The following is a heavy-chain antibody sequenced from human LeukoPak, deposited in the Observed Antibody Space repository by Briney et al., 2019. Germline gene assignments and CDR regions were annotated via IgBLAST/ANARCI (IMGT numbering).Heavy chain of an antibody. J-gene: IGHJ5*02. CDR2: IYYSGST. V-gene: IGHV4-30-4*08. Sequence: SETLSLTCTVSGGSISSGDYYWSWIRQPPGKGLEWIGYIYYSGSTYYNPSLKSRVTISVDTSKNQFSLKLSSVTAADTAVYYCARSYSNENWFDPWGQGTLVTVPS. D-gene: IGHD4-11*01. CDR1: GGSISSGDYY. CDR3: ARSYSNENWFDP.